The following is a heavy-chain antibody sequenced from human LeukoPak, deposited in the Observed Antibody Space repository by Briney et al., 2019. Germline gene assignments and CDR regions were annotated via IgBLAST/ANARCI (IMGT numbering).Heavy chain of an antibody. V-gene: IGHV4-38-2*02. CDR2: IYHSGST. J-gene: IGHJ4*02. CDR3: ARGWVAVAAYYFDY. CDR1: DYSISSSYY. D-gene: IGHD6-19*01. Sequence: SETLSLTCTVSDYSISSSYYWGWIRQPPGKGLEWFGIIYHSGSTYYNPSLKSRVTISVDTSKNQFSLKLSSVTAADTAVYYCARGWVAVAAYYFDYWGQGTLVTVSS.